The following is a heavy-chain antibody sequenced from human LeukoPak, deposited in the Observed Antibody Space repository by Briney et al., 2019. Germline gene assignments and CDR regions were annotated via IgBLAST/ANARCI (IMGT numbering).Heavy chain of an antibody. CDR1: GFTFSSYN. Sequence: PGGSLRLSCAASGFTFSSYNMNWVRQAPGKGLEWVSYISSSSSTIYYADSVKGRFTISRDNAKNSLYLQMNSLRAEDTAVYYCARDLRFLDYYMDVWGKGTTVTVSS. CDR2: ISSSSSTI. CDR3: ARDLRFLDYYMDV. D-gene: IGHD3-3*01. J-gene: IGHJ6*03. V-gene: IGHV3-48*01.